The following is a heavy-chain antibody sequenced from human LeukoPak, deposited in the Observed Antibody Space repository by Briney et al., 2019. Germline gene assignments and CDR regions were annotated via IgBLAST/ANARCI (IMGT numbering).Heavy chain of an antibody. Sequence: SETLSLTCAVYGGSFSGYYWSWIRQAPGKGLEWVGEINDSGSSNYKASLRSRVTISVDTSKSQFFLKLSSVTASDTAVYYCARASKGTYYDSGGYYGYWGQGTLVTVSS. D-gene: IGHD3-22*01. V-gene: IGHV4-34*01. J-gene: IGHJ4*02. CDR2: INDSGSS. CDR3: ARASKGTYYDSGGYYGY. CDR1: GGSFSGYY.